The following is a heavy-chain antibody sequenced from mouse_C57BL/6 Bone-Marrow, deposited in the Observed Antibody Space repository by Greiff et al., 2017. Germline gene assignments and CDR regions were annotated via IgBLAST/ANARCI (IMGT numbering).Heavy chain of an antibody. Sequence: QVQLQQPGAELVMPGASVKLSCKASGYTFTSYWMHWVKQRPGQGLEWIGDIYPGSGSTNYNEKFKSKATLTVDTSSSTAYMQLSSLTSEDSAVYYCARWLLRFAYWGQGTLVTVSA. CDR2: IYPGSGST. J-gene: IGHJ3*01. CDR3: ARWLLRFAY. CDR1: GYTFTSYW. V-gene: IGHV1-55*01. D-gene: IGHD2-3*01.